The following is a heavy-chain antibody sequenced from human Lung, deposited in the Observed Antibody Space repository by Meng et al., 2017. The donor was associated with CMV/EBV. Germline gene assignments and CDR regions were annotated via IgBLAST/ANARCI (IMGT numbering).Heavy chain of an antibody. V-gene: IGHV1-2*02. CDR2: IHYDTGET. J-gene: IGHJ4*02. D-gene: IGHD7-27*01. CDR1: GYTFAGHY. CDR3: ARDDNWGPDY. Sequence: ASXXVSCKTSGYTFAGHYLHWLRQATGQGLEWMAWIHYDTGETNYAQNFHGRVTVTRDTSITTVYMELRSLRPDDTAMYYCARDDNWGPDYWGQGTLVTVSS.